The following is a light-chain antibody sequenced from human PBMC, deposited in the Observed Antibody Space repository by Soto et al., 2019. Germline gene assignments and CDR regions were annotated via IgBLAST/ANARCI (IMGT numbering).Light chain of an antibody. CDR1: SSDVGSYNR. Sequence: QSALTQPPSVSGSPGQSVTISCTGTSSDVGSYNRVSWYRQPPGTAPKLMIYEVFNRPSGVPDRSSGSTSGNTASLTIAVLHAEDEADYYCNSYTSSNTYVFGTGTKVTVL. CDR3: NSYTSSNTYV. V-gene: IGLV2-18*02. CDR2: EVF. J-gene: IGLJ1*01.